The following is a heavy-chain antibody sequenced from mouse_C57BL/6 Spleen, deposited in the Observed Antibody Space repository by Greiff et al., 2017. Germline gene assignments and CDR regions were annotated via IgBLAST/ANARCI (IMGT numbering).Heavy chain of an antibody. Sequence: QVQLQQSGPELVKPGASVKISCKASGYAFSSSWMSWVKQRPGKGLEWIGRIYPGDGDTNYNGKFKGKATLTADKSSSTAYMQLSSLTSEDSAVYFCAKSSGYFDYWGQGTTLTVSS. CDR3: AKSSGYFDY. CDR2: IYPGDGDT. V-gene: IGHV1-82*01. J-gene: IGHJ2*01. D-gene: IGHD3-2*02. CDR1: GYAFSSSW.